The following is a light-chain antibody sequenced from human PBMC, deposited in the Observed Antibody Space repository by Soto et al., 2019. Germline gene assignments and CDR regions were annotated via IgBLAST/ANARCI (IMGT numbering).Light chain of an antibody. Sequence: DIQMTQSPSSLSASVGHRVTITCRASRTITKFLNWYHQKPGKAPNLLIYSSSNLQSGVPRRFSGTGSDTNFTLTISILQPEDFGTYYCHQSFGSPFTFGQGTRV. CDR2: SSS. CDR3: HQSFGSPFT. V-gene: IGKV1-39*01. CDR1: RTITKF. J-gene: IGKJ5*01.